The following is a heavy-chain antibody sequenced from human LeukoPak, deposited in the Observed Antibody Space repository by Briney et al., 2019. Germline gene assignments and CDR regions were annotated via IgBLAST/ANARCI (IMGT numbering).Heavy chain of an antibody. D-gene: IGHD3-9*01. V-gene: IGHV1-69*05. CDR1: GGTFSSYA. CDR3: ARELTTFYDILTGNPPSHAFDI. J-gene: IGHJ3*02. Sequence: SVKVSCKASGGTFSSYAISWVRQAPGQGLEWMGGIIPIFGTANYAQKFQGRVTITTDESTSTAYMELSSLRSEDTAVYYCARELTTFYDILTGNPPSHAFDIWGQGTMVTVSS. CDR2: IIPIFGTA.